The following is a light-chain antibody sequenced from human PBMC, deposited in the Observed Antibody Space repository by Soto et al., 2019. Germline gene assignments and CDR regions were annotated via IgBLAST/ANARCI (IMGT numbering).Light chain of an antibody. Sequence: DIPMTQSPSSLSASVGDRVTITCRASQSISSYLNWYQQKPGKAHKLLIYAASSLQSGVPSRFSGSGSGTDFTLTISSLQPEDFATYYCQQSYSTPRFTFGPGTKVDIK. V-gene: IGKV1-39*01. J-gene: IGKJ3*01. CDR3: QQSYSTPRFT. CDR1: QSISSY. CDR2: AAS.